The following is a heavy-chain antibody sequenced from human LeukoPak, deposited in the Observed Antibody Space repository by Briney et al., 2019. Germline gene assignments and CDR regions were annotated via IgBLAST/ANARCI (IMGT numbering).Heavy chain of an antibody. Sequence: GGSLRLSCAASGFTFSTYDMQWVRQAPGKGLESFSGIGRSGSTYYTDSVKGRFTISRDNSKDTLYLQMNSLRAEDTAVYYCARGESFAFANWGQGTMVTVSS. CDR1: GFTFSTYD. J-gene: IGHJ3*02. CDR2: IGRSGST. D-gene: IGHD2-21*01. CDR3: ARGESFAFAN. V-gene: IGHV3-23*01.